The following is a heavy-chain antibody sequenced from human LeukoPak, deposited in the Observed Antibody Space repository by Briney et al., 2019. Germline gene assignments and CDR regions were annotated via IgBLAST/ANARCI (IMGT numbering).Heavy chain of an antibody. CDR3: ARDRSPRTGSGVRYFDY. Sequence: GGSLRLSCAASGFTFSSYSMNWVRQAPGKGLEWVSSIGSSSSYIYYADSVKGRFTISRDNAKNSLYLQMNSLRAEDTAVYYCARDRSPRTGSGVRYFDYWGQGTLVTVSS. D-gene: IGHD3-10*01. CDR1: GFTFSSYS. CDR2: IGSSSSYI. V-gene: IGHV3-21*01. J-gene: IGHJ4*02.